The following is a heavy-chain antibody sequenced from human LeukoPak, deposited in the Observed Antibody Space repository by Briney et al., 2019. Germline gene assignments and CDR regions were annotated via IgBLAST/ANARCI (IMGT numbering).Heavy chain of an antibody. CDR2: ISGSGGST. D-gene: IGHD3-10*01. CDR1: GFTFSSYA. CDR3: AKDFSLNFGLFDY. J-gene: IGHJ4*02. Sequence: GGSLRLSCAASGFTFSSYAMSWVRQAPGKGLEWVSAISGSGGSTYYADSVKGRFTISRDNSKNTLYLQMNSPRAEDTAVYYCAKDFSLNFGLFDYWGQGTLVTVSS. V-gene: IGHV3-23*01.